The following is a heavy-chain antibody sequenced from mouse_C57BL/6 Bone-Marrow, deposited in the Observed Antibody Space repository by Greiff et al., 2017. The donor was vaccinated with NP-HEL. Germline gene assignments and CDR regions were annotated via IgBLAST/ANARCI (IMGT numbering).Heavy chain of an antibody. D-gene: IGHD1-1*01. CDR2: ISNGGGST. Sequence: DVKLVESGGGLVQPGGSLKLSCAASGFTFSDYYMYWVRQTPEKRLEWVAYISNGGGSTYYPDTVKGRFTISRDNAKNTLYLQMSRLKSEDTAMYYCARQVITTRYFDVWGTGTTVTVSS. J-gene: IGHJ1*03. CDR3: ARQVITTRYFDV. CDR1: GFTFSDYY. V-gene: IGHV5-12*01.